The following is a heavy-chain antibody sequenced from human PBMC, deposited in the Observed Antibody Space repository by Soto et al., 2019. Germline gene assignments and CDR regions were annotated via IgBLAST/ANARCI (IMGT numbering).Heavy chain of an antibody. D-gene: IGHD2-21*02. CDR3: ARNRSDSYGWLDP. J-gene: IGHJ5*02. Sequence: QVQLLQSGAEVKEPGASVRVSCKASGYTFNNYAVSWVRQAPGQGLEWMGWYNPVIAYGPSANKFPVRVSMTTNTSTNPAYMELKSLRSHDTAVYYCARNRSDSYGWLDPWGQGTLVTVSS. V-gene: IGHV1-18*04. CDR2: YNPVIAYG. CDR1: GYTFNNYA.